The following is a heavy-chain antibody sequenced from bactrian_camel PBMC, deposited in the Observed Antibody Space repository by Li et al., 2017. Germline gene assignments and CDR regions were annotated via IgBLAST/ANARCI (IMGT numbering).Heavy chain of an antibody. CDR1: GFFLDDSD. CDR2: LTRDGRT. CDR3: AASKGGRGFCYADKW. V-gene: IGHV3S55*01. Sequence: HVQLVESGGGSVQAGGSLRLSCTASGFFLDDSDMGWYRQAPGNECELISTLTRDGRTWYADSVKGRFSISVDKDKKIFYLEMNSLKTEDTAVYYCAASKGGRGFCYADKWWGQGTQVTVS. J-gene: IGHJ4*01. D-gene: IGHD3*01.